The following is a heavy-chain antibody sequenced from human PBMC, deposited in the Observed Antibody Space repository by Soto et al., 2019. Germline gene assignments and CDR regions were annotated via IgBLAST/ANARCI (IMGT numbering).Heavy chain of an antibody. V-gene: IGHV1-18*01. CDR1: GYTFTSYG. J-gene: IGHJ3*02. D-gene: IGHD2-15*01. CDR2: ISAYNGNT. Sequence: ASVKVSCKASGYTFTSYGISWVRQAPGQGLEWMGWISAYNGNTNYAQKLQGRVTMTTDTSTSTAYMELRSLRSDDTAVYCCARKGEAVVAAYAFDIWGQGTMVTVSS. CDR3: ARKGEAVVAAYAFDI.